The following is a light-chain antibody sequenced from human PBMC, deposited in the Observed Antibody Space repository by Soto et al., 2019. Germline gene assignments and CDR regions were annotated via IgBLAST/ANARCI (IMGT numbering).Light chain of an antibody. CDR3: QQNYLTPYT. J-gene: IGKJ2*01. CDR2: ASF. Sequence: DIQMTQSPSLSVSVGDEVTITCRASHNISNFLNWYQQKTGKAPKLLIYASFNLQSGVPSRFSGSGSRTDFTLTISSLQPEDVETYYCQQNYLTPYTFGQGTKLEIK. V-gene: IGKV1-39*01. CDR1: HNISNF.